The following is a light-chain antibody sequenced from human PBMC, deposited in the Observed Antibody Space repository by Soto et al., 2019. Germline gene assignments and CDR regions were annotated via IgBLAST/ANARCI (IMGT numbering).Light chain of an antibody. CDR3: LQHNNYPWT. CDR2: AAS. V-gene: IGKV1-17*01. CDR1: QGVRDA. J-gene: IGKJ1*01. Sequence: DIQMTQSPSSLSASVGDRVTITSRASQGVRDALGWYQQKPGKAPKRLIYAASSLPLGVPSRFSGSGSGTEFTLTISSLQPEDSATYFCLQHNNYPWTVGQGTKVDIK.